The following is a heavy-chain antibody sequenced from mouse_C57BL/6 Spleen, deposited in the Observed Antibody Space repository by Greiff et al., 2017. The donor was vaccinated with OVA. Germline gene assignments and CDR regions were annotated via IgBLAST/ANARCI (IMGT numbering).Heavy chain of an antibody. CDR3: ARGGTTIPLDD. CDR1: GYTFTDYY. CDR2: INPYNGGT. Sequence: EVQLQQSGPVLVKPGASVKMSCKASGYTFTDYYMNWVKQSHGKSLEWIGVINPYNGGTSYNQTFKGKATLTVDKSSSTAYMELNSLTSEDSAGYYSARGGTTIPLDDWGQGTTLTVSS. J-gene: IGHJ2*01. V-gene: IGHV1-19*01. D-gene: IGHD1-1*01.